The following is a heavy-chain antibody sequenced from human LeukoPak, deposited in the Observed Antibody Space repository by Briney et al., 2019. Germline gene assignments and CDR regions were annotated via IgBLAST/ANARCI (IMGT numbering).Heavy chain of an antibody. CDR3: ARDKLAYCGGDCYSDY. CDR1: GYTFTSYG. Sequence: ASVKVSCKASGYTFTSYGISWVRQAPGQGLEWMGWISAYNGNTNSARKLQGRVTMTTDTSTSTAYMELRSLRSDDTAVYYCARDKLAYCGGDCYSDYWGQGTLVTVSS. V-gene: IGHV1-18*01. D-gene: IGHD2-21*02. CDR2: ISAYNGNT. J-gene: IGHJ4*02.